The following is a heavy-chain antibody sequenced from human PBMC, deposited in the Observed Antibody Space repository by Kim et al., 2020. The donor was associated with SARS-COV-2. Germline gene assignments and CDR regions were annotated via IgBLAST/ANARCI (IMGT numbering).Heavy chain of an antibody. CDR3: ARHRTTVTHTDFDY. CDR1: GGSISSSSYY. D-gene: IGHD4-17*01. J-gene: IGHJ4*02. CDR2: IYYSGST. V-gene: IGHV4-39*01. Sequence: SETLSLTCTVSGGSISSSSYYWGWIRQPPGKGLEWIGSIYYSGSTYYNPSLKSRVTISVDTSKNQFSLKLSSVTAADTAVYYCARHRTTVTHTDFDYWGQGTLVTVSS.